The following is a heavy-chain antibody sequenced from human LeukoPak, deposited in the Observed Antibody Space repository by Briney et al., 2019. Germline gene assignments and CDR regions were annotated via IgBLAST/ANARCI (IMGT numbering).Heavy chain of an antibody. Sequence: KPSETLSLTCTVSGGSISSSSYYWGWIRQPPGKGLEWIGSIYYSGSTYYNPSLKSRVTISVDTSKNQFSLKLSSVTAADTAVYYCAREREVLLWFGEFDPWGQGTLVTVSS. CDR2: IYYSGST. V-gene: IGHV4-39*07. CDR1: GGSISSSSYY. D-gene: IGHD3-10*01. CDR3: AREREVLLWFGEFDP. J-gene: IGHJ5*02.